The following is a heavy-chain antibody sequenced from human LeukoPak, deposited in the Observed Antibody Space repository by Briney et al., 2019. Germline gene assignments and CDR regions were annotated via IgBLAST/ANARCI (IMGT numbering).Heavy chain of an antibody. Sequence: GGSLRLSCAASGFTFDDYGMSWVRQGPGKGLEWVSGINWNGGNTGYADSVKGRFTIFRDNAKNSLYLEMDSLRVEDTALYYCARTSDGNWFDPWGQGTLVTVSS. J-gene: IGHJ5*02. CDR3: ARTSDGNWFDP. D-gene: IGHD1-26*01. V-gene: IGHV3-20*04. CDR2: INWNGGNT. CDR1: GFTFDDYG.